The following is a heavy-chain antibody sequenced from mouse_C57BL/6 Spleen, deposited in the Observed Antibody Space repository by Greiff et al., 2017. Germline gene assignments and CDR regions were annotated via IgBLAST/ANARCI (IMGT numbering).Heavy chain of an antibody. CDR3: AREGNYYCSSSHWYFDV. V-gene: IGHV1-22*01. Sequence: VQLQQSGPELVKPGASVKMSCKASGYTFTDYNMHWVKQSHGKSLEWIGYINPNNGGTSYNQKFKGKATLTVNKSSSTAYMELRSLTSEDSAVYYCAREGNYYCSSSHWYFDVWGTGTTVTVSS. D-gene: IGHD1-1*01. J-gene: IGHJ1*03. CDR1: GYTFTDYN. CDR2: INPNNGGT.